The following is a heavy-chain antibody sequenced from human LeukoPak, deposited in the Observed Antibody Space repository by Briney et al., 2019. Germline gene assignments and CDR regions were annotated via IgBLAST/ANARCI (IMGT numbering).Heavy chain of an antibody. D-gene: IGHD3-9*01. CDR2: IIPIFGTA. V-gene: IGHV1-69*13. Sequence: ASVKVSCKASGYTFISYGISWVRQAPGQGLEWMGGIIPIFGTANYAQKFQGRVTITADESTSTAYMELSSLRSEDTAVYYCASRPYYDILTGYPSPANYYGMDVWGQGTMVTVSS. CDR3: ASRPYYDILTGYPSPANYYGMDV. CDR1: GYTFISYG. J-gene: IGHJ6*02.